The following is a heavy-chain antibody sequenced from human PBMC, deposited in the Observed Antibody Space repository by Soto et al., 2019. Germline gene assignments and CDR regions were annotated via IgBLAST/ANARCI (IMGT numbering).Heavy chain of an antibody. D-gene: IGHD2-2*01. CDR2: ISYDGSNK. V-gene: IGHV3-30*18. CDR1: GFTFSSYG. CDR3: AKGWPNRIVVVPAAMDY. Sequence: QVQLVESGGGVVQPGRSLRLSCVASGFTFSSYGMHWVRQAPGKGLEWVAVISYDGSNKYYADSVKGRFTISRDNSKNTLYLQMNSLRAEDTAVYYCAKGWPNRIVVVPAAMDYWGQGTLVTVSS. J-gene: IGHJ4*02.